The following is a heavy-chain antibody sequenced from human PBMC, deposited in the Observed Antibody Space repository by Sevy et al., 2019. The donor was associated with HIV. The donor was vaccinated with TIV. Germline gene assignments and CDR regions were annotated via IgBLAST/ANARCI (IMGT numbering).Heavy chain of an antibody. CDR2: INQDGSEK. CDR3: ARAMGV. V-gene: IGHV3-7*01. Sequence: GGSLRLSCVGSGISISSHWMNWVRQSPGKGLEWVANINQDGSEKYYVDSVKGRFTISRENAKNSGYLQMHSLRVEDGGVYYCARAMGVWGQGTTVTVSS. J-gene: IGHJ6*02. CDR1: GISISSHW.